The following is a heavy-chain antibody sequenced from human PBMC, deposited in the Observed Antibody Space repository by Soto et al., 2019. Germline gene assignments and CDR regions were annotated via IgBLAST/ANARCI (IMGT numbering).Heavy chain of an antibody. Sequence: QVHLVQSGAEVKKPGASVKVSCKGSGYAFTTYGITWVRQAPGQGLEWMGWISAHNGNTNYAQKLQGRVTVTRDTSTSTAYMELRGLRSDDTAVSYCARGRYGDYWGQGALVTVSS. CDR3: ARGRYGDY. D-gene: IGHD1-1*01. V-gene: IGHV1-18*01. CDR2: ISAHNGNT. J-gene: IGHJ4*02. CDR1: GYAFTTYG.